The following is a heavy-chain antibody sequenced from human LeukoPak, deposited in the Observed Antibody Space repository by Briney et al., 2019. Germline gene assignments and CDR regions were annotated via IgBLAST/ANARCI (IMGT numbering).Heavy chain of an antibody. V-gene: IGHV3-7*01. CDR2: IQQDGSEK. D-gene: IGHD4-17*01. CDR3: ARGATTDTRHLDY. Sequence: GGSLRLSCTASGFTFGDYAMSWFRQAPGKGLEWVANIQQDGSEKYYVDSVKGRFTISRDNTKNSLYLQMNSLRDEDTAVYYCARGATTDTRHLDYWGQGTLVTVSP. J-gene: IGHJ4*02. CDR1: GFTFGDYA.